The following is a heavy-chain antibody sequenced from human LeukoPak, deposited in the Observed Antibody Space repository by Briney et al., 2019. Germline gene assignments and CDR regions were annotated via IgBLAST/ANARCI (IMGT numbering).Heavy chain of an antibody. V-gene: IGHV4-39*02. CDR1: GGSINSNSYY. D-gene: IGHD6-19*01. CDR3: ARGYSSGWYRGNWFDP. Sequence: SETLSLTCTVSGGSINSNSYYWAWVRQPPGKGLEWIVSIYYTGNTYYNPSLESRITMSVDSSKNQFSLKLNSVTAADTAVYYCARGYSSGWYRGNWFDPWGQGTLVTVSS. J-gene: IGHJ5*02. CDR2: IYYTGNT.